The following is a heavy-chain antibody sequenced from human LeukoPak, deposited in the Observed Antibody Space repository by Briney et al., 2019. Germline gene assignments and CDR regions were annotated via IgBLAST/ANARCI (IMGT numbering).Heavy chain of an antibody. V-gene: IGHV3-74*01. CDR3: AKAGSGSYDTFIDY. CDR2: INSGGTVT. CDR1: GFTFSDFW. J-gene: IGHJ4*02. D-gene: IGHD1-26*01. Sequence: GGSLRLSCAASGFTFSDFWMHWVRQAPGKGLVWVSRINSGGTVTNYADSVKGRLTISRDNAKNTLYLQMNSLRAEDTAVYYCAKAGSGSYDTFIDYWGQGTLVTVSS.